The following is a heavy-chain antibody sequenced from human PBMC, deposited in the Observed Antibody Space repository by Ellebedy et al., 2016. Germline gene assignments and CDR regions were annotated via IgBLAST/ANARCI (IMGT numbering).Heavy chain of an antibody. CDR2: IKSDASEK. CDR3: ASSYAG. Sequence: GESLKISCAASGFTFSTYWMIWVRQAPGKGLEWVASIKSDASEKYYVDSVKGRFTISRDNAKNSLSLQMNSLTVEDTAVYYCASSYAGWGQGTLVTVSS. CDR1: GFTFSTYW. V-gene: IGHV3-7*01. J-gene: IGHJ4*02.